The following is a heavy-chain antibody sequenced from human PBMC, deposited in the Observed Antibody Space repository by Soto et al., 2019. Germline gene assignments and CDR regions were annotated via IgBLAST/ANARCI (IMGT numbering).Heavy chain of an antibody. J-gene: IGHJ5*02. V-gene: IGHV4-61*08. Sequence: PSETLSLTCTVSGGSINDAGYYWGWIRQPPGKGLEWLGNVYYSGSTNYAPSLKNRVTISMDTSKNQFSLKLSSVTAADTAVYYCARAPHCSGGSCYSSWFDPWGQGTLVTVSS. CDR1: GGSINDAGYY. CDR2: VYYSGST. CDR3: ARAPHCSGGSCYSSWFDP. D-gene: IGHD2-15*01.